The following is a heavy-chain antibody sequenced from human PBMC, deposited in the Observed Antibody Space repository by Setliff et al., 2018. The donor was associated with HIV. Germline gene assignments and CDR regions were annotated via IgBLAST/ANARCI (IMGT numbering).Heavy chain of an antibody. Sequence: GASVKVSCKASGYTFTGYYMHWVRQAPGQGLEWMGWINPNSGGTTYAQKFQGRVTMTRDTSISTAYMEVSRLRSDDTAVYYCARREYYDSSGLLDWGQGTLVTVSS. V-gene: IGHV1-2*02. CDR3: ARREYYDSSGLLD. CDR1: GYTFTGYY. CDR2: INPNSGGT. D-gene: IGHD3-22*01. J-gene: IGHJ4*02.